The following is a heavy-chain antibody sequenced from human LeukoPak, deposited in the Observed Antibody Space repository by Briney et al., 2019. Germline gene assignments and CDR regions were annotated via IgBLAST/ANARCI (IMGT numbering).Heavy chain of an antibody. CDR3: ASGTYLYYFDY. Sequence: PGGSLRLSCGVSGFTLSSHGMHWVRQAPGKGLGWVAVISFDGGDKYYADSVKGRFTISRDNSRNTLFLQMNGLRPEDTAVYYCASGTYLYYFDYWGQGTLVTVSS. J-gene: IGHJ4*02. CDR2: ISFDGGDK. V-gene: IGHV3-30*03. D-gene: IGHD1-26*01. CDR1: GFTLSSHG.